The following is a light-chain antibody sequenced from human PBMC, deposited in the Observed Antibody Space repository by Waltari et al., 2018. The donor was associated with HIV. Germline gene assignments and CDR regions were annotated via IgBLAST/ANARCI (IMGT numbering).Light chain of an antibody. CDR2: DTS. CDR3: QQRYNWPLT. J-gene: IGKJ4*01. V-gene: IGKV3-11*01. Sequence: ETVLTQSPATLSLSPGERATHSCRASQSVSSYLAWYQQKAGQAPRPLIFDTSNRATGIPARFSGSGSGTDFTLTISSLEPEDFAVYYCQQRYNWPLTFGGGTQVGI. CDR1: QSVSSY.